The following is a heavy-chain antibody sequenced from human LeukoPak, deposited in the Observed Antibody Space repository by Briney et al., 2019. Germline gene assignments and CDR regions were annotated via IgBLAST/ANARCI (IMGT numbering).Heavy chain of an antibody. J-gene: IGHJ4*02. D-gene: IGHD6-13*01. CDR3: ARDTQDMGSSWYSDY. V-gene: IGHV1-18*01. CDR2: MNPNSGYT. CDR1: GYTFTSYG. Sequence: ASVKVSCKASGYTFTSYGISWVRQATGQGLEWMGWMNPNSGYTGYAQKLQGRVTMTTDTSTSTAYMELRSLRSDDTAVYYCARDTQDMGSSWYSDYWGQGTLVTVSS.